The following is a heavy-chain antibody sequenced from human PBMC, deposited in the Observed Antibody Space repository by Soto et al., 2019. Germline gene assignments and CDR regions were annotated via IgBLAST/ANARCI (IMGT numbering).Heavy chain of an antibody. D-gene: IGHD7-27*01. CDR1: GYTFPNYG. J-gene: IGHJ6*02. V-gene: IGHV1-18*01. CDR2: ISANSGNT. CDR3: ARDGDSTYTLDV. Sequence: QVQLVQSGAEVKKPGASVKVSCKASGYTFPNYGISWVRQAPGQGLEWMGWISANSGNTNFAQNFQGRVTVTTDTSTPTAYMELRSLTSDDTAVYFCARDGDSTYTLDVWGQGTAVTVSS.